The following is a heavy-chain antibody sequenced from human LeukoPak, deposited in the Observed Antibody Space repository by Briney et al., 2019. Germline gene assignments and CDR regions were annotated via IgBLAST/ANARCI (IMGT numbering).Heavy chain of an antibody. Sequence: SETLSLTCTVSGGSISGSYWSWIRQPPGKGLEWIGYTFYSGSANYNPSLKSRVTMSVDTSKNQFSLRLSSVTAADTALYYCARDSGFDLGEFDYWGQGTLVTVSS. J-gene: IGHJ4*02. CDR1: GGSISGSY. D-gene: IGHD5-12*01. CDR3: ARDSGFDLGEFDY. V-gene: IGHV4-59*01. CDR2: TFYSGSA.